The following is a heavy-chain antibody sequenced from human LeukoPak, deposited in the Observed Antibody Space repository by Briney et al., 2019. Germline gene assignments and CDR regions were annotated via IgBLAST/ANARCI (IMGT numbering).Heavy chain of an antibody. V-gene: IGHV4-4*07. CDR3: AREGRQDYVYFDH. Sequence: SETLSLTCSVSGGFISSYFWNWIRQPAGKGLEWVGHIYDGGKTNYNPSLRGRATISVDTSSNQFSLELRSVTAADTAVYYCAREGRQDYVYFDHWGQGSLVTVSS. D-gene: IGHD4-17*01. J-gene: IGHJ4*02. CDR2: IYDGGKT. CDR1: GGFISSYF.